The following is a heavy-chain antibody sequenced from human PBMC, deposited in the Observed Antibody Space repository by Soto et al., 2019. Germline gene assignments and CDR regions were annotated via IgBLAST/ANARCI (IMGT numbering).Heavy chain of an antibody. V-gene: IGHV3-23*01. CDR3: TKDYGAVADF. D-gene: IGHD6-19*01. CDR2: ITGSGDSA. J-gene: IGHJ4*02. CDR1: GFTFRTYA. Sequence: EVQLLESGGGLVQPGESLRLSCAASGFTFRTYAMSWVRQAPGKGRGWVAAITGSGDSAYYAASVKGRFTITRDNSKNTLFVEMNSLRADDTAIYYCTKDYGAVADFWGQGTLITVSS.